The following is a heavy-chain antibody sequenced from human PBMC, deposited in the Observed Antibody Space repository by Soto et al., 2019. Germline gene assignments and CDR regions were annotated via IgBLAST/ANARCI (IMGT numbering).Heavy chain of an antibody. D-gene: IGHD3-22*01. Sequence: PGESLKISCKGSGYSFTSYCIGWVRQMPGKGLEWMGIIYPGDSDTRYSPSFQGQVTISADKSISTAYLQWSSLKASDTAMYYCARQALAYYYDSSYNAFDIWGQGTMVTVSS. CDR2: IYPGDSDT. J-gene: IGHJ3*02. CDR1: GYSFTSYC. V-gene: IGHV5-51*01. CDR3: ARQALAYYYDSSYNAFDI.